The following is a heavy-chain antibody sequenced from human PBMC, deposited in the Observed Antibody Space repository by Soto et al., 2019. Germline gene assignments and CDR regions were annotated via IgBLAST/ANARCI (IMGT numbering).Heavy chain of an antibody. D-gene: IGHD1-26*01. CDR2: IYYSGST. J-gene: IGHJ4*02. V-gene: IGHV4-39*01. CDR3: ARLVGASPSDY. CDR1: GGSISSSSYY. Sequence: SETQSLTCTVSGGSISSSSYYWGWIRQPPGKGLEWIGSIYYSGSTYYNLSLKSRVTISVDTSKNQFSLKLSSVTAADTAVYYCARLVGASPSDYWGQGTLVTVS.